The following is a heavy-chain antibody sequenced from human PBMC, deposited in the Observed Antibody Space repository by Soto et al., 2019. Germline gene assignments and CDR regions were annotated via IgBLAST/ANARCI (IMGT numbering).Heavy chain of an antibody. CDR3: ARDLVSAAAGTGGDY. CDR2: IWKDGSNK. Sequence: QVQLVESGGGVVQPGRSLRLSCAASGFTFTSYGMHWVRQAPGKGLEWVAVIWKDGSNKYYAESVKGRFTISRDNSKNTLYLQMNSLRAEDTAVYYCARDLVSAAAGTGGDYWGQGTLVTVSS. CDR1: GFTFTSYG. V-gene: IGHV3-33*01. J-gene: IGHJ4*02. D-gene: IGHD6-13*01.